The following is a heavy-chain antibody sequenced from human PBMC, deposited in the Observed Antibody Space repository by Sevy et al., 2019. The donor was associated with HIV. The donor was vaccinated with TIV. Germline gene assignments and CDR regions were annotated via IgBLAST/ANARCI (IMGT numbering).Heavy chain of an antibody. CDR1: GFTFSSYD. D-gene: IGHD4-17*01. CDR2: ISYDGSTK. V-gene: IGHV3-30-3*01. J-gene: IGHJ5*02. Sequence: GSLRLSCAASGFTFSSYDMHWVRQAPGRGLEWVAVISYDGSTKYYADSVKGRFTISRDNSKNTLFLQMISLRPEDTGVYYCARDQHDYGGNLRTGWFDPWGQGTLVTVSS. CDR3: ARDQHDYGGNLRTGWFDP.